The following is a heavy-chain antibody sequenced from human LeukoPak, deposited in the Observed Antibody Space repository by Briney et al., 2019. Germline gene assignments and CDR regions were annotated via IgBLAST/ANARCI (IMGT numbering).Heavy chain of an antibody. V-gene: IGHV3-23*01. CDR2: ISGGGETT. CDR3: ARDYADYVGYFFFDY. CDR1: GFTFNNYA. D-gene: IGHD4-17*01. Sequence: GGSLRLSCAASGFTFNNYAMNWVHQAPGQGLEWVSSISGGGETTYYADSAKGRFTISRDNSQNTLYLQMNSLRAEDTAVYYCARDYADYVGYFFFDYWGQGTLVTVSS. J-gene: IGHJ4*02.